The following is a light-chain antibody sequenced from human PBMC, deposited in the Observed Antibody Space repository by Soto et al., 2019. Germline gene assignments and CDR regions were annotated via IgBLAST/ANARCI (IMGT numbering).Light chain of an antibody. Sequence: APTQPRSVSGSPGQSVTISCTGTSSDVGGYNYVSWYQQHPGKAPKVMIYDVSKRPSGVPDRLSGSKSGNTASLTISGLQAEDEADYYCCSYAGSSSYVFGAGTKLTVL. CDR1: SSDVGGYNY. CDR3: CSYAGSSSYV. V-gene: IGLV2-11*01. CDR2: DVS. J-gene: IGLJ1*01.